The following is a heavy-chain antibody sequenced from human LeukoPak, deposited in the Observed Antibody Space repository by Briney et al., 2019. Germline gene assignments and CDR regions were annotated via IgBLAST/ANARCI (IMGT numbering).Heavy chain of an antibody. CDR2: ISAYNGNT. V-gene: IGHV1-18*01. CDR3: ARAYSNYGPYYYGMDV. D-gene: IGHD4-4*01. CDR1: GYTFTSYG. Sequence: GASVKVPCKASGYTFTSYGISWVRQAPGQGLEWMGWISAYNGNTNYAQKLQGRVTMTTDTSTSTAYMGLRSLRSDDTAVYYCARAYSNYGPYYYGMDVWGQGTTVTVSS. J-gene: IGHJ6*02.